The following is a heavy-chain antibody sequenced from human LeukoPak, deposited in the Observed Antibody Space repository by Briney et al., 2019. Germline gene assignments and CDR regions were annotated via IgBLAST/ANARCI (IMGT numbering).Heavy chain of an antibody. V-gene: IGHV3-48*01. J-gene: IGHJ4*02. D-gene: IGHD5-12*01. CDR3: ARALVATIDDY. Sequence: PGGPLSLPCGAWGFTFWRYRVQCVPGARGEGRVGVSYISSSSSTIYYADSVKGRFTISRDNAKNSLYLQMNSLRAEDTAVYYCARALVATIDDYWGQGTLVTVSS. CDR1: GFTFWRYR. CDR2: ISSSSSTI.